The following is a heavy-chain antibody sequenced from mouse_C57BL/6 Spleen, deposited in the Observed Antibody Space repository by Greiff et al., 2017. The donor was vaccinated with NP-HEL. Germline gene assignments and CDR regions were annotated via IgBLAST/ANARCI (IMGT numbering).Heavy chain of an antibody. V-gene: IGHV5-9*01. CDR3: ARLITTVPFDY. Sequence: EVNVVESGGGLVKPGGSLKLSCAASGFTFSSYTMSWVRQTPEKRLEWVATISGGGGNTYYPDSVKGRFTISRDNAKNTLYLQMSSLRSEDTALYYCARLITTVPFDYWGQGTTLTVSS. D-gene: IGHD1-1*01. CDR2: ISGGGGNT. J-gene: IGHJ2*01. CDR1: GFTFSSYT.